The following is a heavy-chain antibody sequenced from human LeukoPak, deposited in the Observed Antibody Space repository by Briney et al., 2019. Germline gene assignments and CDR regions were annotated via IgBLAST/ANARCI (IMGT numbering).Heavy chain of an antibody. Sequence: SETLPLTCAVSGYSISSTYYWGWIRQPPGKGLEWIGSMHHSGSTSYNPSLTSRVTISLDTSKNQFFLKLRFVTAADTAVYYCARHAYCSSTSCYIDYWGQGTLVTVSS. J-gene: IGHJ4*02. V-gene: IGHV4-38-2*01. CDR3: ARHAYCSSTSCYIDY. CDR1: GYSISSTYY. CDR2: MHHSGST. D-gene: IGHD2-2*02.